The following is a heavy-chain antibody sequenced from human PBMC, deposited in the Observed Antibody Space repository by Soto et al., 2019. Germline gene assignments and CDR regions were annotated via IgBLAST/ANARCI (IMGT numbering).Heavy chain of an antibody. J-gene: IGHJ4*02. CDR2: ISGSGVTT. D-gene: IGHD3-22*01. V-gene: IGHV3-23*01. CDR3: AKDLLHTYYYDSSGYIDC. Sequence: EVQLLESGGGLVQPGGSLRLSCAAAGFTFRSYAMNWVRQAPGKGLEWVSRISGSGVTTYYANSVKGRFTISRDNSNNTLSLQMNSLRAEDTAVYYCAKDLLHTYYYDSSGYIDCWGQGTLVTVSS. CDR1: GFTFRSYA.